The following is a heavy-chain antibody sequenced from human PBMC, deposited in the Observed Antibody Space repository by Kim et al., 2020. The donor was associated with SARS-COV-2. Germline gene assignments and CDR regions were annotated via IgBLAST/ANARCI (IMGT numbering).Heavy chain of an antibody. CDR3: AKIRGYRSSTSCSNFDD. CDR1: GFTFSSYA. Sequence: GGSLRLSCAASGFTFSSYAMRWVRQAPGKGLEWVSVISGSGGSTYYADSVKGRFTISRYNSKNTLYLQMNSLRAEDTAVYYCAKIRGYRSSTSCSNFDDWGQGTLVTVSS. CDR2: ISGSGGST. D-gene: IGHD2-2*01. V-gene: IGHV3-23*01. J-gene: IGHJ4*02.